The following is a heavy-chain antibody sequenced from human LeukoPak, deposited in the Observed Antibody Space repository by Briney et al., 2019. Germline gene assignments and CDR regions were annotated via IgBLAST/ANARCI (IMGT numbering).Heavy chain of an antibody. CDR3: TRGMDHINYAWFDP. CDR1: GFTVSSTY. V-gene: IGHV3-53*01. J-gene: IGHJ5*02. D-gene: IGHD4-11*01. CDR2: IYSGGNI. Sequence: PGGSLRLSCAASGFTVSSTYMSWVRQAPGKGLEWVSVIYSGGNIYYIESVKGRFTISRDNAENSLYLQMDSLRVEDTAVYYCTRGMDHINYAWFDPWGQGTLVIVSS.